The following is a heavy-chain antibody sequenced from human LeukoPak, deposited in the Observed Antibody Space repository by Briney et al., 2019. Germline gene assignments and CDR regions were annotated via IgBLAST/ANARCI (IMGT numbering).Heavy chain of an antibody. CDR1: GFTFSSYG. D-gene: IGHD5-18*01. CDR2: IRYDGSNK. CDR3: AKGVGDSYGVYYYYYYMDV. J-gene: IGHJ6*03. Sequence: GGSLRLSCAASGFTFSSYGMHWVRQAPGKGLEWVAFIRYDGSNKYYADSVKGRFTTSRDNSKNTLYLQMNSLRAEDTAVYYCAKGVGDSYGVYYYYYYMDVWGKGTTVTVSS. V-gene: IGHV3-30*02.